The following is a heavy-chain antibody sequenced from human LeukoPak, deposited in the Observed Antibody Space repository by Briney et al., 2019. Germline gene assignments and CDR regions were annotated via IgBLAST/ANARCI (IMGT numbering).Heavy chain of an antibody. V-gene: IGHV3-7*02. Sequence: GGSLRLSCAPSGFTLSAHSMSCVRQAPGPGLTSVAHIKQDGRVQYYVDSVKGRFTISRDNATNSLYLQMNSLIVEDTAVDYCTRYIADSSSSPSPRAFNIWGQGTMVTVSS. CDR3: TRYIADSSSSPSPRAFNI. J-gene: IGHJ3*02. CDR1: GFTLSAHS. CDR2: IKQDGRVQ. D-gene: IGHD3-22*01.